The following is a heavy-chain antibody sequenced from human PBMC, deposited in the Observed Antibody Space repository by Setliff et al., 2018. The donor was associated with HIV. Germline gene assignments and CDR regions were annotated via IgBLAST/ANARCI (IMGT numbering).Heavy chain of an antibody. CDR1: GFTFSSYW. D-gene: IGHD4-17*01. Sequence: GGSLRLSCAASGFTFSSYWMSWVRQAPGKGLEWVANIKQDGSEKYYVDSVKGRFTISRDNAKNTLYLQMYSLRVEDTAVYYCAREGPTVTTRYFHHWGQGTLVTVST. J-gene: IGHJ1*01. V-gene: IGHV3-7*01. CDR2: IKQDGSEK. CDR3: AREGPTVTTRYFHH.